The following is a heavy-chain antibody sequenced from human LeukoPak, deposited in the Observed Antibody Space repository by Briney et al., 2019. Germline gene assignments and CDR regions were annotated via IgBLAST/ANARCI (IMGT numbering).Heavy chain of an antibody. V-gene: IGHV3-53*01. J-gene: IGHJ4*02. CDR3: ARDLASYGSGSTYFDY. Sequence: GGSLRLSCAASGFTVSSNYMSWVRQAPGKGLEWVSVIYSGGSTYYADSVKGRFTISRDNSKNSLYLQMNSLRAEDTAVYYCARDLASYGSGSTYFDYWGQGTLVTVSS. CDR2: IYSGGST. D-gene: IGHD3-10*01. CDR1: GFTVSSNY.